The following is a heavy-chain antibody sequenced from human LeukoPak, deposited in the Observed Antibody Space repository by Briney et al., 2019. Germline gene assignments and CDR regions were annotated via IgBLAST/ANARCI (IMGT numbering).Heavy chain of an antibody. Sequence: ASVKVSCKASGYTFTSYYMHWVRQAPGQGLEWMGIINPSGGSTSYARKFQGRVTMTRDTSTSTVYMELSSLRSEDTAVYYCASQPDLYYYYMDVWGKGTTVTVSS. CDR1: GYTFTSYY. J-gene: IGHJ6*03. V-gene: IGHV1-46*03. CDR3: ASQPDLYYYYMDV. CDR2: INPSGGST.